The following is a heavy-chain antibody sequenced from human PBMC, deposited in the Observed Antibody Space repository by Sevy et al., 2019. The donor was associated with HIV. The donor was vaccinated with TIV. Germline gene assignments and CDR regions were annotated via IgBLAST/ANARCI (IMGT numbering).Heavy chain of an antibody. CDR2: IIPNFGTA. J-gene: IGHJ4*02. CDR1: GGTFSSYA. D-gene: IGHD6-19*01. Sequence: ASVKVSCKASGGTFSSYAISWVRQAPGQGLEWMGGIIPNFGTANYAQKFQGRVTITADESTSTAYMELSSLRSEDTAVYYSAGRPYFGIAVAGYFDYWGQGTLVTVSS. V-gene: IGHV1-69*13. CDR3: AGRPYFGIAVAGYFDY.